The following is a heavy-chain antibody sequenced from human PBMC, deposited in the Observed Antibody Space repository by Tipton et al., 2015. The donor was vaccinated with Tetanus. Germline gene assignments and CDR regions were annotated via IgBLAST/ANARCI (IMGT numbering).Heavy chain of an antibody. CDR3: AGVTAQRTELYFDH. CDR1: GGSFSGYY. J-gene: IGHJ4*02. V-gene: IGHV4-59*01. Sequence: GLVKPSETLSLTCTVSGGSFSGYYWSWIRQPPGKGLEWIGYVYYTGSTNHNPSLKSRVTISMDRSKNQISLQLTSVTAADTAVYFCAGVTAQRTELYFDHWGQGTLVTVSS. CDR2: VYYTGST. D-gene: IGHD6-13*01.